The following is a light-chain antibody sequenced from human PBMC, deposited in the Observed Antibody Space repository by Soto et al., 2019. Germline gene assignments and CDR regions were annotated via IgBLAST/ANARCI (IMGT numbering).Light chain of an antibody. CDR1: QSSRND. J-gene: IGKJ4*01. CDR3: LQDYSFPLT. Sequence: ASQIIHSPSSLNASVGVRATITCWAIQSSRNDVGWYQHKPGKVPKILFSAVASVDSAVPSRLCGSGSGTDFILTISSLQPEDFSTYYCLQDYSFPLTFGGGTKVDIK. CDR2: AVA. V-gene: IGKV1-6*01.